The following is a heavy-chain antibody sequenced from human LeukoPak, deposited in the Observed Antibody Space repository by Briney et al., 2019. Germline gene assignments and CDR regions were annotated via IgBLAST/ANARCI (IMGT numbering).Heavy chain of an antibody. D-gene: IGHD1-26*01. CDR3: ASGHSGSYPPIAFDI. V-gene: IGHV3-23*01. CDR2: ISGSGGST. CDR1: GFTFSSYA. Sequence: GGSLRLSCAASGFTFSSYAMSWVRQAPGKGLEWVSAISGSGGSTYYADSVKGRFTISRDNAKNSLYLQMNSLRAEDTALYYCASGHSGSYPPIAFDIWGQGTMVTVSS. J-gene: IGHJ3*02.